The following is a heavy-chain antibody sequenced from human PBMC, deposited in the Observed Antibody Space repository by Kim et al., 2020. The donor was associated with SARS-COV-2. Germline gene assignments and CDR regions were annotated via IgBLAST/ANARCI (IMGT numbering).Heavy chain of an antibody. Sequence: GGSLRLSCAGSGFTFSRDWMSWVRQAAGKGLEWVATIKQDGSEKYYVDSVKGRFTISRDNAKNSLYLQMNSLRAEDTALYYCARDVHVWGQGTLVTVSS. CDR1: GFTFSRDW. CDR2: IKQDGSEK. J-gene: IGHJ4*02. CDR3: ARDVHV. V-gene: IGHV3-7*01.